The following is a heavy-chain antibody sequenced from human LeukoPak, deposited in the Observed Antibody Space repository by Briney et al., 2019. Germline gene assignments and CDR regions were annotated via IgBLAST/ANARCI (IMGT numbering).Heavy chain of an antibody. J-gene: IGHJ4*02. CDR3: ARAFSRASPVDY. D-gene: IGHD2/OR15-2a*01. V-gene: IGHV4-59*12. CDR1: GGSISSYY. CDR2: IYYSGST. Sequence: SETLSLTCTVSGGSISSYYWSWIRQPPGKGLEWIEYIYYSGSTNYNPSLKSRVTISVHTSKNQFSLKLTSVTAADTAVYFCARAFSRASPVDYWGQGTLVTVSS.